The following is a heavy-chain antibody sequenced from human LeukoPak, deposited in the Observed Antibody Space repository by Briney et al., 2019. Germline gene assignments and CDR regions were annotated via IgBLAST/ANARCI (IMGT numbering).Heavy chain of an antibody. CDR3: ARLSSMRFLTGWRGFDP. V-gene: IGHV1-8*01. CDR1: GYTFTDYD. D-gene: IGHD3-9*01. CDR2: MNPNSGNT. Sequence: ASVKVSCKASGYTFTDYDINWVRQATGQGLEWMGWMNPNSGNTGYTQKFQGRVTMTRNTSISTAYMELSSLRSEDTAVYYCARLSSMRFLTGWRGFDPWGQGTLVTVSS. J-gene: IGHJ5*02.